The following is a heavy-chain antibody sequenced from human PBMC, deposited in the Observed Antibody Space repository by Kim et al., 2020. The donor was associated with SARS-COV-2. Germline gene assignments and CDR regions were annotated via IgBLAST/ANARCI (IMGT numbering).Heavy chain of an antibody. D-gene: IGHD6-19*01. CDR1: GGSFSGYY. CDR2: INHSGST. CDR3: ARGGWLVRGFDY. Sequence: SETLSLTCAVYGGSFSGYYWSWIRQPPGKGLEWIGEINHSGSTNYNPSLKSRVTISVDTSKNQFSLKLSSVTAADTAVYYCARGGWLVRGFDYWGQGTLVTVSS. V-gene: IGHV4-34*01. J-gene: IGHJ4*02.